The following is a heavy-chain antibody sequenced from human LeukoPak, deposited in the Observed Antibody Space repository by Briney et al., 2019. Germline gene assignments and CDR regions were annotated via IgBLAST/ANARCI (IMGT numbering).Heavy chain of an antibody. V-gene: IGHV3-23*01. CDR1: VFTFSDAV. Sequence: GVSVRLSCAASVFTFSDAVMSWVREAPGKGLEGVSAISGDGGVTYYAASVKGRFTISRDNSKSTVYLQMNSLRAEDTATYYCAKVGYCTSNCFRTHDYWGQGALVTVSS. CDR3: AKVGYCTSNCFRTHDY. J-gene: IGHJ4*02. CDR2: ISGDGGVT. D-gene: IGHD2-8*01.